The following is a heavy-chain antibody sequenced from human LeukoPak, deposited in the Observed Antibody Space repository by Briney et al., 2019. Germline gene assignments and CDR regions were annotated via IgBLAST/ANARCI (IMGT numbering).Heavy chain of an antibody. CDR1: GGSISSGGYY. V-gene: IGHV4-31*03. J-gene: IGHJ4*02. CDR2: IYYSGST. CDR3: AREYCSSTSCYCDY. Sequence: SETLSLTCTVSGGSISSGGYYWSWIRQHPGKGLEWIGYIYYSGSTYYNPSLKSRVTISVDTSKNQFSLKLSSVTAADTAAYYCAREYCSSTSCYCDYWGQGTLVTVSS. D-gene: IGHD2-2*01.